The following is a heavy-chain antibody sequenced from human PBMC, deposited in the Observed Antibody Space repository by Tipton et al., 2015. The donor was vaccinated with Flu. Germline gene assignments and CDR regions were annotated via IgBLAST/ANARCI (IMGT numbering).Heavy chain of an antibody. Sequence: LRLSCTVSGDSISSGTHYWSWIRQPAGKGLEWIGRIYTSGSTNYNPSLKTRVTISVDTSKNQFSLKLDSMTAADTAVYFCARDGYSGYDFGYYFDSWGQGTLVTVST. CDR2: IYTSGST. CDR3: ARDGYSGYDFGYYFDS. CDR1: GDSISSGTHY. V-gene: IGHV4-61*02. D-gene: IGHD5-12*01. J-gene: IGHJ4*02.